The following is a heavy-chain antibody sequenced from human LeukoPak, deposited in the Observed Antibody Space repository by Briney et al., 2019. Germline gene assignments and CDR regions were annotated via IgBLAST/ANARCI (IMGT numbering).Heavy chain of an antibody. V-gene: IGHV3-23*01. J-gene: IGHJ4*02. CDR1: GFTFSSYA. D-gene: IGHD3-22*01. CDR3: AKEYYYDSSGFDY. CDR2: ISGSGGST. Sequence: EGSLRLSCAASGFTFSSYAMSWVRQAPGKGLEWVSAISGSGGSTYYADSVKGRFTISRDNSKNTLCLQMNSLRAEDTAVYYCAKEYYYDSSGFDYWGQGTLITVPS.